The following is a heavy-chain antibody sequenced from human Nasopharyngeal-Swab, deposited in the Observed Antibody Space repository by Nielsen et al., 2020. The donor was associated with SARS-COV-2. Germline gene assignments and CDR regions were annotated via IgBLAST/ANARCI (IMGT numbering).Heavy chain of an antibody. J-gene: IGHJ1*01. CDR1: GYTFTSYA. D-gene: IGHD3-10*01. V-gene: IGHV1-3*01. CDR3: ARGGEVLLWFGESFQY. CDR2: INAGTGNT. Sequence: ASVKVSCKASGYTFTSYAMHWVRQAPGQRLEWMGWINAGTGNTKYSQKFQGRVTITRDTSASTAYMELRSLRSDDTAVYYCARGGEVLLWFGESFQYWGQGTLVTVSS.